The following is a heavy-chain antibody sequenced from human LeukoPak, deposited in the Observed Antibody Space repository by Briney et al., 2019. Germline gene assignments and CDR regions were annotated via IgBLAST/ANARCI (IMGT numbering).Heavy chain of an antibody. J-gene: IGHJ4*02. CDR1: GYTFTGYA. Sequence: ASVKVSCKASGYTFTGYALHWVRQAPGQGLEWMGWINTGSGNTKYSQGFQDRVTITMDTSASTVYMELSSLTSEDTAVYYGARGIWSARTVDYYLDYWGQGTLVTVSS. V-gene: IGHV1-3*04. CDR2: INTGSGNT. D-gene: IGHD2-21*01. CDR3: ARGIWSARTVDYYLDY.